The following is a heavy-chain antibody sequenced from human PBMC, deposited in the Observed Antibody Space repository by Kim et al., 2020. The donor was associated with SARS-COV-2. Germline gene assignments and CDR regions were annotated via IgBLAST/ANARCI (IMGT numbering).Heavy chain of an antibody. Sequence: GGSLRLSCAASGFTFDDYAMHWVRQAPGKGLQWVSLISGDANSVNYTDSVKGRFTISRDNSKNSLYLQMNSLRTEDTALYYCAKDPLFDYWGQGALVTVSS. CDR1: GFTFDDYA. J-gene: IGHJ4*02. V-gene: IGHV3-43*02. CDR3: AKDPLFDY. CDR2: ISGDANSV.